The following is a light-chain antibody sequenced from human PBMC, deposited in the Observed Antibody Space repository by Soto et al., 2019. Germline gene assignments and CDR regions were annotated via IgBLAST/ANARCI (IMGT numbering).Light chain of an antibody. J-gene: IGLJ1*01. CDR3: ISYTSSITPFV. V-gene: IGLV2-14*01. Sequence: QSALTQPASVSGSPGQSITISCTGTSSDVGGYNYVSWYQQHPGKAPKLMIYDVSNRPSGVSNRFSGSKSGNTASLTISGLQAEDEADYYCISYTSSITPFVFGTGTKLTVL. CDR2: DVS. CDR1: SSDVGGYNY.